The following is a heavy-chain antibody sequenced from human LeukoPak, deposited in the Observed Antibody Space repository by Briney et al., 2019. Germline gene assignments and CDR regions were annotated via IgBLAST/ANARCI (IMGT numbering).Heavy chain of an antibody. Sequence: PSGTLSLTCAVSGGSISSSNWWSWVRQPPGKGLEWIGEIYHSGSTNYNPSLKSRVTISVDKSKNQFSLKLSSVTAADTAVYYCASLLNTRSSSWNFDYWGQGTLVTVSS. CDR2: IYHSGST. CDR1: GGSISSSNW. J-gene: IGHJ4*02. CDR3: ASLLNTRSSSWNFDY. D-gene: IGHD6-13*01. V-gene: IGHV4-4*02.